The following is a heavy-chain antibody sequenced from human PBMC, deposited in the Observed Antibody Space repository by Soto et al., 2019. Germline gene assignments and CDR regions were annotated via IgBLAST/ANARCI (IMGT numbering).Heavy chain of an antibody. Sequence: QLQLQESGPGLVKPSETLSLTCTVSGGSISSSSYYWGWIRQPPGKGLEWIGSIYYSGSTYYNPSLKSRVTISVATSKNQFSLKLSSVTAADTAVYYCASQRGHYYYGSGGEFDYWGQGTLVTVSS. CDR1: GGSISSSSYY. D-gene: IGHD3-10*01. V-gene: IGHV4-39*01. CDR2: IYYSGST. CDR3: ASQRGHYYYGSGGEFDY. J-gene: IGHJ4*02.